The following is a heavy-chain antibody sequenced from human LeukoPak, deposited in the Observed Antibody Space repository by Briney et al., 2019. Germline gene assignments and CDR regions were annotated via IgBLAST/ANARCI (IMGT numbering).Heavy chain of an antibody. CDR3: ARQLQWYYFDY. D-gene: IGHD4-23*01. CDR2: ISYSGSP. CDR1: GGSINGNY. J-gene: IGHJ4*02. V-gene: IGHV4-59*08. Sequence: SETLSLTCTVSGGSINGNYWSWIRQPPGKGLEWIGYISYSGSPNYNPSLKSRVTIPLDTSKNQFSLKLSSVTAADTAVYYCARQLQWYYFDYWGQGTLVTVSS.